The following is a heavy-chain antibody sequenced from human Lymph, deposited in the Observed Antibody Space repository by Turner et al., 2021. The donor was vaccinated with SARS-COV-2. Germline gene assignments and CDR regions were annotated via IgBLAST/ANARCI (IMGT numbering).Heavy chain of an antibody. Sequence: QVQLVQSGAEVKKPGASVKVSCKVSGYTLPELSMHWVRQTPGKGLEWMGGFDPEDGETIYAQNFQGRVTMTEDTSTDTAYMDLSSLRSDDTAVYYCATAPAAVVTGWFDPWGQGTLVTVSS. CDR2: FDPEDGET. CDR1: GYTLPELS. J-gene: IGHJ5*02. CDR3: ATAPAAVVTGWFDP. D-gene: IGHD2-15*01. V-gene: IGHV1-24*01.